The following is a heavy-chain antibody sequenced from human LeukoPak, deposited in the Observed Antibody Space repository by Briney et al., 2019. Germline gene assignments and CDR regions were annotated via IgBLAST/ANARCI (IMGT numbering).Heavy chain of an antibody. Sequence: GGSLRLSCAASGFTFSSYGLSWVRQAPGKGLDWVSVISGSADITYYADSVKGRFTISRDNSKNTLYLQMNSLRAEDTAVYYCAKELYGSGSSSFDHWGQGTLVTVSS. CDR1: GFTFSSYG. CDR3: AKELYGSGSSSFDH. D-gene: IGHD3-10*01. V-gene: IGHV3-23*01. CDR2: ISGSADIT. J-gene: IGHJ4*02.